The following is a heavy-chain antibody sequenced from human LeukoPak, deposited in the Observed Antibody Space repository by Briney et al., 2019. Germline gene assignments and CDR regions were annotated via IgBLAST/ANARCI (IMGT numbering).Heavy chain of an antibody. D-gene: IGHD2-8*01. CDR2: IKQDGSEK. J-gene: IGHJ4*02. CDR3: AKEMGYYDY. Sequence: PGGSLRLSCAASGFTLSSAWMNWVRQAPGKGLEWVANIKQDGSEKYYVDSVKGRFTISRDNSKNTLYLQMNSLRAEDTAVYYCAKEMGYYDYWGQGTPVTVSS. CDR1: GFTLSSAW. V-gene: IGHV3-7*01.